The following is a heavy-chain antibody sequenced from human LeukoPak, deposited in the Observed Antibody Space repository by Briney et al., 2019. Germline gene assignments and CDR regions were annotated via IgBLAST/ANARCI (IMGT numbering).Heavy chain of an antibody. CDR2: INSDGSSP. D-gene: IGHD3-22*01. CDR3: ARDRGHHYDSSGYYRGDAFDI. Sequence: GGPLRLSCAASGFPFSSYWMHWVGQAPGKGLVWVSRINSDGSSPSYADSVKGRFTISRHNAKRTLYLQMNSLRAEDTAVYYCARDRGHHYDSSGYYRGDAFDIWRQGTMVTVSS. CDR1: GFPFSSYW. V-gene: IGHV3-74*01. J-gene: IGHJ3*02.